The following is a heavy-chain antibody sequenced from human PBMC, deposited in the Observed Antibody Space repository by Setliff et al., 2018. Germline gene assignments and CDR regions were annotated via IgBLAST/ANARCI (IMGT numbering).Heavy chain of an antibody. CDR1: GGSISRSSYH. J-gene: IGHJ5*02. V-gene: IGHV4-39*07. CDR3: ARGVYCSSTSCSPGLNWFDP. Sequence: SETLSLTCSVSGGSISRSSYHYVWIRQPPGKGLEWIGEINHSGSTNYNPSLKSRVTISVDTSKNQFSLKLRSVTAADTAVYYCARGVYCSSTSCSPGLNWFDPCGEGTLVTVSS. D-gene: IGHD2-2*01. CDR2: INHSGST.